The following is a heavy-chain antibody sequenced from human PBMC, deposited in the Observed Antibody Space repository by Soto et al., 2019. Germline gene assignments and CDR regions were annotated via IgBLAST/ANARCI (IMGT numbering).Heavy chain of an antibody. CDR2: IYYSGST. J-gene: IGHJ5*02. CDR3: AREVVVPAAIGRWFDP. V-gene: IGHV4-30-4*01. D-gene: IGHD2-2*02. CDR1: GGSISSGDYY. Sequence: QVQLQESGPGLVKPSQTLSLTCTVSGGSISSGDYYWSWIRQPPGKGLEWIGYIYYSGSTYYNPSLKSRVTISVDTSKNQFSLKLSSVTAADTAVYYCAREVVVPAAIGRWFDPWGHGTLVTVTS.